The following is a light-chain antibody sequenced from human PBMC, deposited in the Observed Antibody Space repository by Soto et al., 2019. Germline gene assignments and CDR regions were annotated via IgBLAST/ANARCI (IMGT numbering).Light chain of an antibody. CDR3: QQYGSSRFT. Sequence: EMVLTQSPGTLSLSPGERATLSCRASQSISNSYLAWYQQKPGQAPRLLVYGASSRATGVPDMFSGSGSVTEFTLTISSMEPEDFAMYYCQQYGSSRFTFGPGTKVDVK. CDR2: GAS. CDR1: QSISNSY. V-gene: IGKV3-20*01. J-gene: IGKJ3*01.